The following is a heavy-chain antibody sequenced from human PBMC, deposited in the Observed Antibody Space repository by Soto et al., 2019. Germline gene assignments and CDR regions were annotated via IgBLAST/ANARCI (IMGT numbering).Heavy chain of an antibody. V-gene: IGHV1-69*02. J-gene: IGHJ4*02. CDR1: GGTFSSYT. CDR3: ARAPLGIIVAPDF. Sequence: SVKVSCKASGGTFSSYTISWVRQAPGQGLEWMGRIIPILGIANYAQKFQGRVTITADKSTSTAYMELSSLRSEDTAVYYCARAPLGIIVAPDFWGQGTLVTVSS. CDR2: IIPILGIA. D-gene: IGHD3-22*01.